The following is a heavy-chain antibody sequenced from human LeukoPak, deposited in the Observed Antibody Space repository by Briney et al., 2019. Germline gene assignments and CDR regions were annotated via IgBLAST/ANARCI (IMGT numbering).Heavy chain of an antibody. D-gene: IGHD3-16*01. V-gene: IGHV4-59*08. CDR1: GGSISPYY. CDR2: IYHTGTT. CDR3: ARLRAYKTTHRFYFDY. J-gene: IGHJ4*02. Sequence: PSETLSLTCTVSGGSISPYYWAWFRQPPGQGLKYIGDIYHTGTTSYSPSLQSRVTISLDTSQNQFSLRLSSVTAADAAIYYCARLRAYKTTHRFYFDYWGQGTLVTVSS.